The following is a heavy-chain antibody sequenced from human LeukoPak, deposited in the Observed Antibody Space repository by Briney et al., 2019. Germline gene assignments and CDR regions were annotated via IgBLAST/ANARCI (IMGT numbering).Heavy chain of an antibody. CDR1: GFTFSSYE. Sequence: GGSLRLSCVASGFTFSSYEMNWVRQAPGKGLEWVSYLSSSGNTMYYADSVKGRFTISRDNAKNSLYPQMNSLRAEDTAVYYCARDTVTQHYYYGMDVWGQGTTVTVSS. D-gene: IGHD4-11*01. V-gene: IGHV3-48*03. CDR2: LSSSGNTM. CDR3: ARDTVTQHYYYGMDV. J-gene: IGHJ6*02.